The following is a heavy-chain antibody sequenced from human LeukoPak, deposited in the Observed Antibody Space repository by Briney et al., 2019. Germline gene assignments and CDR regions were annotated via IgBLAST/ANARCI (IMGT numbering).Heavy chain of an antibody. CDR1: GGSISSYY. Sequence: SETLSLTCTVSGGSISSYYWSWIRQPPGKGLEWIGYIYYSGSTNYNPSLKSRVTISVDTSKNQFSLKLSSVTAADTAVYYCARTGNYYDSSGYYDPGSLGHDAFDIWGQGTMVTVSS. CDR2: IYYSGST. V-gene: IGHV4-59*08. J-gene: IGHJ3*02. D-gene: IGHD3-22*01. CDR3: ARTGNYYDSSGYYDPGSLGHDAFDI.